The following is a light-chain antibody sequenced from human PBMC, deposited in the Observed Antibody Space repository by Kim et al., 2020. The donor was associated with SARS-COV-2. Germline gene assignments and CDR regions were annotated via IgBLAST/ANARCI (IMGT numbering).Light chain of an antibody. V-gene: IGLV1-40*01. Sequence: VTMSATRSTSNIGAGYGVHWYQQLPGTAPKLLMFGNSNRPAGVPDRNSGSKSVTSASLAITGLQAEDEDDYYGQSFDSSLSGPVFGGGTQLTVL. CDR3: QSFDSSLSGPV. CDR2: GNS. CDR1: TSNIGAGYG. J-gene: IGLJ3*02.